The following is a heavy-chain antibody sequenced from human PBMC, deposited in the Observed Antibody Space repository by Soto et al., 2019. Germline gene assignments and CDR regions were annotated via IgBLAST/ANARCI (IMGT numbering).Heavy chain of an antibody. CDR3: AGDIALVRNYFYYGLEV. J-gene: IGHJ6*02. V-gene: IGHV1-2*02. CDR1: GYTFTGYY. CDR2: INPNNGGT. D-gene: IGHD6-19*01. Sequence: QVQLVQSGAEVKEPGASVKVSCQTSGYTFTGYYMHWVRQVPGQGLEWMGWINPNNGGTNYAQKFQGRVTMTRDTSVSTAYMELSRLRSDDTAMYYCAGDIALVRNYFYYGLEVWGQGTTVTVSS.